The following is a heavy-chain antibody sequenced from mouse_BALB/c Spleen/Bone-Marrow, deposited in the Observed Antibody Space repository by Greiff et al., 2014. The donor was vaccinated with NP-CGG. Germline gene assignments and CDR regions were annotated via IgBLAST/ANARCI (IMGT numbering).Heavy chain of an antibody. Sequence: VHLEESGPGLVAPSQSLSITCTVSGFSLTSYGVHWVRQPPGKGLEWLGVIWADGSTNYNSALMSRLSIRKDNSKSQVFLKMNSLQTDDTAMYYCARITTATGAMDYWGQGTSVTVSS. D-gene: IGHD1-2*01. CDR3: ARITTATGAMDY. CDR1: GFSLTSYG. J-gene: IGHJ4*01. V-gene: IGHV2-9*02. CDR2: IWADGST.